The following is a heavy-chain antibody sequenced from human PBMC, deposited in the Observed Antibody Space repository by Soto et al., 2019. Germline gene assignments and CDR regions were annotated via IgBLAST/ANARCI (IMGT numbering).Heavy chain of an antibody. CDR1: GFTVSSNY. V-gene: IGHV3-66*01. CDR3: ARDMSGDYDILTGYRSTPDDY. J-gene: IGHJ4*02. Sequence: EVQLVESGGGLVQPGGSLRLSCAASGFTVSSNYMSWVRQAPGKGLEWVSVIYSGGSTYYADSVKGRFTISRDNSKNTLYLQMTSLRAEDTAVYYCARDMSGDYDILTGYRSTPDDYWGQGTLVTVSS. CDR2: IYSGGST. D-gene: IGHD3-9*01.